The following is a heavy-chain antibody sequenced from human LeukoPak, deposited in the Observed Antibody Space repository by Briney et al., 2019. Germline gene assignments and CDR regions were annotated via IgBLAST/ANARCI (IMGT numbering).Heavy chain of an antibody. CDR1: GFTFSNYA. CDR3: AKETSITGAGDF. V-gene: IGHV3-23*01. Sequence: GGSLRLSCAASGFTFSNYAMSWVRQAPGKGLEYVSPISASGLSTYYTDSVRGRFTNSRDNSKNTLYLQMHSLRAEDTAVYYCAKETSITGAGDFWGQGALVTVSS. J-gene: IGHJ4*02. D-gene: IGHD1-20*01. CDR2: ISASGLST.